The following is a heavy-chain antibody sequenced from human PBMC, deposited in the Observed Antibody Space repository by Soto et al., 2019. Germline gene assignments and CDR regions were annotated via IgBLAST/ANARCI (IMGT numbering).Heavy chain of an antibody. CDR1: GYTFTSYA. J-gene: IGHJ6*02. CDR3: ARGGVPAARLVEVKYYGMDV. D-gene: IGHD2-2*01. Sequence: ASVKVSCKASGYTFTSYAMHWVRQAPGQRLEWMGWINAGNGNTKYSQKFQGRITITRDTSASTAYMELSSLRSEDTAVYYCARGGVPAARLVEVKYYGMDVWGQGTTVTVSS. V-gene: IGHV1-3*01. CDR2: INAGNGNT.